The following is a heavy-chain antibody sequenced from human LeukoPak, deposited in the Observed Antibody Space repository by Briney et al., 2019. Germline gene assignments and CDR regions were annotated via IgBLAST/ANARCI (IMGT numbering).Heavy chain of an antibody. Sequence: SETLSLTCSVSGGSMSNYYWNWIRQPPGKGLEWIGYMFYTGSGKYNPSLKSRVTISVDTSKRQISLKLTSVTAADTAVYYCATNLPGYSYGYWVAWGQGTLVTVSS. CDR1: GGSMSNYY. V-gene: IGHV4-59*01. D-gene: IGHD5-18*01. CDR3: ATNLPGYSYGYWVA. J-gene: IGHJ5*02. CDR2: MFYTGSG.